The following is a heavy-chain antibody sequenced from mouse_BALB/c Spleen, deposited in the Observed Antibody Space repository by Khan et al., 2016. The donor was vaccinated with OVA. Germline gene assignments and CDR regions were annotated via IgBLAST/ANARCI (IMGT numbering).Heavy chain of an antibody. CDR1: GYTFTSYW. Sequence: QVQLKESGAELVKPGASVKMSCKASGYTFTSYWMHWVKQRPGQGLEWIGYINPSTGYTEYNQKFKDKATLTAEKSSSTAYMQLSSLTSEDSAVYYCANHGSSSAWFTYWGQGTLVTVST. CDR2: INPSTGYT. J-gene: IGHJ3*01. V-gene: IGHV1-7*01. CDR3: ANHGSSSAWFTY. D-gene: IGHD1-1*01.